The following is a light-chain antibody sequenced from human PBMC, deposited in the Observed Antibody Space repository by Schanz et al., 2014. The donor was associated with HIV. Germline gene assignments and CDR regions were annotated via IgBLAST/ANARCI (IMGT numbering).Light chain of an antibody. CDR3: QQYNNWPT. V-gene: IGKV3D-15*01. J-gene: IGKJ1*01. Sequence: EIVLTQSPGTLSLSPGERATLSCRASQSVSSFYLAWYQQKPGQAPRLLIYGTSSRATGIPDRFSGSGSRTEFTLTISSLQSEDFAVYYCQQYNNWPTFGQGTKVEIK. CDR2: GTS. CDR1: QSVSSFY.